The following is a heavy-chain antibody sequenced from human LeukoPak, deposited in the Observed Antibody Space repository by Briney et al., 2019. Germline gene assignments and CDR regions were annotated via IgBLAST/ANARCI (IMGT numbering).Heavy chain of an antibody. CDR2: ISSSRTYI. D-gene: IGHD1-26*01. CDR3: ARGRGVVATTTQGD. Sequence: PGGSLRLSCAVSGFTFSSYEMNWVRQAPGKGLEWVSYISSSRTYIYYADSVKGRFTISRDNAKNSLYLQMNSLRAEDTGVYYCARGRGVVATTTQGDWGQGTLVTVSS. J-gene: IGHJ4*02. V-gene: IGHV3-48*03. CDR1: GFTFSSYE.